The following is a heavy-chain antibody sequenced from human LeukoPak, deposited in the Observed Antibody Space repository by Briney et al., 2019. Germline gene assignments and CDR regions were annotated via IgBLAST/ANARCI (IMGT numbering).Heavy chain of an antibody. CDR2: ISAYNDNT. D-gene: IGHD3-10*01. CDR1: GYTFTSYG. V-gene: IGHV1-18*01. J-gene: IGHJ6*02. Sequence: ASVKVSCKASGYTFTSYGITWVRQAPGQGLEWMGWISAYNDNTNYAQKLQGRVTMTTDTSKSTAYMELRSLRSDDTAVYYCARSATNRDISASGSDYYYYGMDVWGQGTTVTVSS. CDR3: ARSATNRDISASGSDYYYYGMDV.